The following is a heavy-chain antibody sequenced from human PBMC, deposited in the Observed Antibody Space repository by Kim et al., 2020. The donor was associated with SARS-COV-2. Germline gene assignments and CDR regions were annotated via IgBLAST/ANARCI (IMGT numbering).Heavy chain of an antibody. Sequence: SETLSLTCAVSGGSISSSNWWTWVRQPPGKGLEWIGEIYHSGRTNYNPSLKSRVTISVDKPKNQFSLNLSSVTAADTAVYYCARGSTSPNYYYGMDDWGQRNTVTVSS. CDR1: GGSISSSNW. D-gene: IGHD2-2*01. CDR3: ARGSTSPNYYYGMDD. CDR2: IYHSGRT. J-gene: IGHJ6*02. V-gene: IGHV4-4*02.